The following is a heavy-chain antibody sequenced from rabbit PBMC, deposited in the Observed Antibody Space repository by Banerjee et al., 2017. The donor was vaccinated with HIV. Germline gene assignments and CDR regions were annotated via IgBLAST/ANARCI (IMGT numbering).Heavy chain of an antibody. V-gene: IGHV1S45*01. Sequence: QEQLEESGGDLVKPGASLTLTCTASGFSFGSSYDMCWVRQAPGKGLEWIACIYTGTNGNTYYASWAKGRFTISKTSSTTVTLQMTSLTAADTATYFCARGDADDVTYGYDLWGPGTLVTVS. D-gene: IGHD6-1*01. CDR2: IYTGTNGNT. CDR1: GFSFGSSYD. CDR3: ARGDADDVTYGYDL. J-gene: IGHJ4*01.